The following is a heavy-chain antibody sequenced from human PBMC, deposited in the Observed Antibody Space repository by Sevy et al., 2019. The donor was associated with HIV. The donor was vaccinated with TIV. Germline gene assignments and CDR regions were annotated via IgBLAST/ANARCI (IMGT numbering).Heavy chain of an antibody. Sequence: GGSLRLSYAASGFTFSNAWMSWVRQAPGKGLEWVGRIKSKSDGGTTDYAAPVKGRFTISRDDSKNTLYLQMNSLKTEDTAVYYCTTKTGPYYDFWSGYYNDYWGQGTLVTVSS. CDR3: TTKTGPYYDFWSGYYNDY. D-gene: IGHD3-3*01. CDR1: GFTFSNAW. J-gene: IGHJ4*02. CDR2: IKSKSDGGTT. V-gene: IGHV3-15*01.